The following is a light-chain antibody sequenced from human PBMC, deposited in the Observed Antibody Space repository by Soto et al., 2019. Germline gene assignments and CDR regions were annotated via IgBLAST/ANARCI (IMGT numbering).Light chain of an antibody. J-gene: IGLJ1*01. CDR3: SSYTTSSSYV. V-gene: IGLV2-14*03. CDR2: AVS. Sequence: QSVLTQPASVSGSPGQSITISCSGTSSDIGSYNHVAWYQQFPGKSPKLMIYAVSDRPSGGSDRFSGSKSGITASLTISGLQAEDEADYYCSSYTTSSSYVFGTGTKSPS. CDR1: SSDIGSYNH.